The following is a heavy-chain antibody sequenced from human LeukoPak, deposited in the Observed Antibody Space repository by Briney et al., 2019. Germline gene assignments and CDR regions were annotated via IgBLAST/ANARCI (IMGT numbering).Heavy chain of an antibody. D-gene: IGHD6-13*01. J-gene: IGHJ4*02. CDR2: FSGSTGNT. V-gene: IGHV3-23*01. CDR3: ARHSEYGTSWFDY. Sequence: GGSLRLSCVASGFTFSSSVMSWVRQAPGKGLEWVSTFSGSTGNTYYADSVKGRFTISRDNSKNTLYLQMNSLRAEDTAVYYCARHSEYGTSWFDYWGQGTPVTVSS. CDR1: GFTFSSSV.